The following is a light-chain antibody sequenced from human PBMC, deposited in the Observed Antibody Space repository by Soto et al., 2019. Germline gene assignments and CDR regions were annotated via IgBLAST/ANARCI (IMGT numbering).Light chain of an antibody. V-gene: IGLV2-23*02. CDR2: EVN. CDR3: SSYAGSNRLV. Sequence: QSALTQPASVSGSPGQSITISCTGTSSNVGSYKLVSWYQQHPGKAPKLMIFEVNKRPSGVSNRFSGSKSGNTASLTISGLQAEDEADYYCSSYAGSNRLVFGGGTKLTVL. J-gene: IGLJ2*01. CDR1: SSNVGSYKL.